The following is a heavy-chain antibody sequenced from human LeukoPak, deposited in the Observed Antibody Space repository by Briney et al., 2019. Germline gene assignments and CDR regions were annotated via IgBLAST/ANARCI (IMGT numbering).Heavy chain of an antibody. Sequence: PGRSLRLSCAASGFTFSSYGMHWVRQAPGKGLEWVAVISYDGSNKYYADSVKGRFTISRDNSKNTLYLQMNSLRAEDTAVYYCAKGGGRYCSSTSCYKGWFDPWGQGTLVTVSS. V-gene: IGHV3-30*18. CDR3: AKGGGRYCSSTSCYKGWFDP. CDR1: GFTFSSYG. D-gene: IGHD2-2*02. J-gene: IGHJ5*02. CDR2: ISYDGSNK.